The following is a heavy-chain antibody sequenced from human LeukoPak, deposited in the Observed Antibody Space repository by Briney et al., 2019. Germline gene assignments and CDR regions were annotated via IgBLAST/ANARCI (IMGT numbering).Heavy chain of an antibody. CDR3: ARLDLAVSSGYH. Sequence: SETLSLTCTVSGGSISSYYWSWIRQPPGKGLEWIGYIYYSGSTNYNPSLKSRVTISVDTSKNQFSLKLSSVTAADTAVYYCARLDLAVSSGYHWGQGTLVTVSS. D-gene: IGHD3-22*01. J-gene: IGHJ4*02. CDR1: GGSISSYY. V-gene: IGHV4-59*01. CDR2: IYYSGST.